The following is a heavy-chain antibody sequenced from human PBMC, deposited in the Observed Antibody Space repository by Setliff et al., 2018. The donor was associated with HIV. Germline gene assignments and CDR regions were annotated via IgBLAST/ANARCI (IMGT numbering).Heavy chain of an antibody. CDR1: GFTFSAYA. D-gene: IGHD3-16*02. J-gene: IGHJ2*01. V-gene: IGHV3-49*04. Sequence: GGSLRLSCAASGFTFSAYAMTWVRQAPGKGLEWVGFIRSKEYGGAREYAASVKGRFTISREDSKSIAYLPMNSLKTEDTAVYYCTRVNRARYFDLWGRGTLVTVSS. CDR2: IRSKEYGGAR. CDR3: TRVNRARYFDL.